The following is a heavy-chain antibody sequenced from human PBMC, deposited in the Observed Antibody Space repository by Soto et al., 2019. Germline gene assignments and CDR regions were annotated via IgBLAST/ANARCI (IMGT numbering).Heavy chain of an antibody. CDR1: GFTFSSYA. CDR3: AKIFRYGDPEY. CDR2: ISVSGDST. V-gene: IGHV3-23*01. Sequence: EVQLLESGGGLVQPGGSLRLSCAASGFTFSSYAMSWVRQAPGKGLEWVSGISVSGDSTYYAGSVKGRFTISRDNSKSTLYLQMNSLRGEDTAVYYCAKIFRYGDPEYWGQGALVTVSS. D-gene: IGHD2-21*02. J-gene: IGHJ4*02.